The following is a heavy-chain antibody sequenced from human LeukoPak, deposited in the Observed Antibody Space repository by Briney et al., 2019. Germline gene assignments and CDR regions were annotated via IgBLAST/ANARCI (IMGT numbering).Heavy chain of an antibody. Sequence: PGGSLRLSCAASGFSVSSNYMNWVRQAPGMGLEWVSVIYSGGNTYYADSVKGRFTISRDNSKNTLYLQLNSLRVEDTAVYYCAKNRGAGSHYYYHMNVWGKGTTVTVSS. J-gene: IGHJ6*03. D-gene: IGHD1-26*01. CDR1: GFSVSSNY. CDR2: IYSGGNT. V-gene: IGHV3-53*01. CDR3: AKNRGAGSHYYYHMNV.